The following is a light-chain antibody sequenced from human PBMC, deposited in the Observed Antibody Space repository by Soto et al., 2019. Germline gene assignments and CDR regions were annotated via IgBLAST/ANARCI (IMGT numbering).Light chain of an antibody. V-gene: IGKV3-20*01. CDR1: QSVSSNC. Sequence: EIVLTQSPGTLSLSPGERATLSCRASQSVSSNCLAWYQQRPGQAPRLLIYGASSRATDIPHRFSGSGSGTAFTLTISRLEPEDFAVHSCQQYGSAPMYTFGQGTKLEIK. CDR3: QQYGSAPMYT. CDR2: GAS. J-gene: IGKJ2*01.